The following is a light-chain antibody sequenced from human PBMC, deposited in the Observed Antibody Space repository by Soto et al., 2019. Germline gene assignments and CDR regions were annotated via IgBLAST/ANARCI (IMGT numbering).Light chain of an antibody. Sequence: QSALTQPASVSGSPGQSITISCTGTSSDVGSHNLVSWYQQHPGQAPKLMIYEVSKRPLGVSARFSASKSGNTASLTISGLQAEDEAEYYCWSHGGSRADFGGGTQLTAL. V-gene: IGLV2-23*02. CDR3: WSHGGSRAD. J-gene: IGLJ7*02. CDR1: SSDVGSHNL. CDR2: EVS.